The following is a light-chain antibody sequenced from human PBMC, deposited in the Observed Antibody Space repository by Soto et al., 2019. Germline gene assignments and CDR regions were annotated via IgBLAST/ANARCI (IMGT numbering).Light chain of an antibody. CDR1: SSNIGSDV. CDR3: ATWDDSLSGVV. J-gene: IGLJ2*01. Sequence: QAVVTQPPSASGTPGQRVTISCSGSSSNIGSDVVNWYQQLPRTAPKLLIYNNNQRPSGVPDRFSGSKSGTSASLAISGLQSEDEADYYCATWDDSLSGVVFGGGTKLTVL. CDR2: NNN. V-gene: IGLV1-44*01.